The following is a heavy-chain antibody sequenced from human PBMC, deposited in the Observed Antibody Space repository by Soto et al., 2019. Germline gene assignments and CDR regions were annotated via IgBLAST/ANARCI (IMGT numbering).Heavy chain of an antibody. D-gene: IGHD3-16*02. Sequence: GGSLRLSCAASGFTFSDYYMSWIRQAPGKGLEWVSYISSSGSIIYYADSVKGRFTISRDNAKNSLYLQMNSLRAEDTAVYYCATGPSSYDYIWGSYRERGAFDIWGQGTMVTVSS. CDR3: ATGPSSYDYIWGSYRERGAFDI. CDR2: ISSSGSII. J-gene: IGHJ3*02. V-gene: IGHV3-11*01. CDR1: GFTFSDYY.